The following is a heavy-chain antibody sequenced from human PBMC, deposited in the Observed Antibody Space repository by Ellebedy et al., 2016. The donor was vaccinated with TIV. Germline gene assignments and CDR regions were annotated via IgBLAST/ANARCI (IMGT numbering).Heavy chain of an antibody. CDR3: ARLSSGWYGWFDP. CDR2: ISFSGDT. CDR1: GGSVSTTTYY. D-gene: IGHD6-19*01. J-gene: IGHJ5*02. Sequence: SETLSLXXSVSGGSVSTTTYYWVCVRQPPGKGLEWIGSISFSGDTSSNPSLESRVTLSVDTSKNQFSLMVTSMTAADTAVYYCARLSSGWYGWFDPWGQGTLVTVSS. V-gene: IGHV4-39*01.